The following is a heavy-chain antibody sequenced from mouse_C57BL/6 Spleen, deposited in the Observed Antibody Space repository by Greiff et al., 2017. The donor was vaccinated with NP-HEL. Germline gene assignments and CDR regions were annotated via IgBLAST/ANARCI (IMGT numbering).Heavy chain of an antibody. J-gene: IGHJ1*03. CDR3: ARYYGSSYGYFDV. CDR1: GFTFSDYG. V-gene: IGHV5-17*01. CDR2: ISSGSSTI. Sequence: EVNLVESGGGLVKPGGSLKLSCAASGFTFSDYGMHWVRQAPEKGLEWVAYISSGSSTIYYADTVKGRFTISRDNAKNTLFLQMTSLRSEDTAMYYCARYYGSSYGYFDVWGTGTTVTVSS. D-gene: IGHD1-1*01.